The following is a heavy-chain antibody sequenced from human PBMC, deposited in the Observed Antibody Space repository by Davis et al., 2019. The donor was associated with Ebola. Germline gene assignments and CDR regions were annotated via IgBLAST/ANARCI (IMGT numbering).Heavy chain of an antibody. CDR3: ARGTRFLEWLFHDY. V-gene: IGHV4-59*08. CDR2: IYYSGST. CDR1: GGSISSYY. D-gene: IGHD3-3*01. Sequence: MPSETLSPTCTLPGGSISSYYCSWIRQLPGKGLEWIGYIYYSGSTNYNPSPKSRVTISVDTYKNQFSLKLCSVTAADTAVYYCARGTRFLEWLFHDYRGQGTLVTVSS. J-gene: IGHJ4*02.